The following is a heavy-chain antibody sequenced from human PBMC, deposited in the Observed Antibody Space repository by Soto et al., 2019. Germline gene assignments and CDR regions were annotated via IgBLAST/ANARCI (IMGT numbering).Heavy chain of an antibody. V-gene: IGHV3-33*01. CDR3: ARVKWQQLLRDYYDGMDV. Sequence: QVQLVESGGGVVQPGRSLRLSCAASGFTFSSYGMHWVRQAPGKGLAWVAVIWYDGSNKYYADSVKGRFTISRDNSKNTLYLQMNSVGAEDTAVYYCARVKWQQLLRDYYDGMDVWGQGTTVTVSS. CDR1: GFTFSSYG. J-gene: IGHJ6*02. CDR2: IWYDGSNK. D-gene: IGHD6-13*01.